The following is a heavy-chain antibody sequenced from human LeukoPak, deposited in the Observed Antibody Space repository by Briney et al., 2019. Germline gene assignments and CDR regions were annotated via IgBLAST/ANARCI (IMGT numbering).Heavy chain of an antibody. CDR3: ARGDDFSGDH. J-gene: IGHJ4*02. CDR2: IHPEGNEK. Sequence: GGSLRLSXLVSGFTFSKFWMSWVRQAPGRGLEWVANIHPEGNEKYHVESVKGRFTISRDNAKNLLFLQMNGLRVEDTAVYYCARGDDFSGDHWGQGTLVTVSS. CDR1: GFTFSKFW. D-gene: IGHD1-1*01. V-gene: IGHV3-7*04.